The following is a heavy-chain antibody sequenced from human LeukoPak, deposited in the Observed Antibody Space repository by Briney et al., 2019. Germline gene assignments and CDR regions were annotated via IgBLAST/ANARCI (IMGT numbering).Heavy chain of an antibody. CDR1: GYTFTSYD. CDR3: ASVLYCGADCYSGRYFFDY. V-gene: IGHV1-46*01. J-gene: IGHJ4*02. D-gene: IGHD2-21*02. CDR2: INPSGDST. Sequence: GASAKVSCKASGYTFTSYDMHWVRQAPGQGLEWMGIINPSGDSTSYAQKFQGRVTMTRDTSTSTVYMELSSLRSEDTAVYYCASVLYCGADCYSGRYFFDYWGQGTLVTVSS.